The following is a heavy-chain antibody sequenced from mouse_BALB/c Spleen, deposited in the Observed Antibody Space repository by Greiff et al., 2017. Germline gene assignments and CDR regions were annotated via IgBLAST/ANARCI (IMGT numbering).Heavy chain of an antibody. CDR3: ALTGTSDYFDY. Sequence: EVHLVESGAELVKPGASVKLSCTASGFNIKDTYMHWVKQRPEQGLEWIGRIDPANGNTKYDPKFQGKATITADTSSNTAYLQLSSLTSEDTAVYYCALTGTSDYFDYWGQGTTLTVAS. V-gene: IGHV14-3*02. CDR2: IDPANGNT. J-gene: IGHJ2*01. D-gene: IGHD4-1*01. CDR1: GFNIKDTY.